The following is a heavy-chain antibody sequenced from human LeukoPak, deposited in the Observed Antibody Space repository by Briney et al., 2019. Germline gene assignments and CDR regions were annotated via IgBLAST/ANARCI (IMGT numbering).Heavy chain of an antibody. CDR2: IKQDGSEK. CDR3: AREMAMAVAGISWFDP. Sequence: PGGSPRLSCAASGFTFSSYWMSWVRQAPGKGLEWVANIKQDGSEKYYVDSVKGRFTISRDNAKNSLSLQMNSLRAEDTAVYYCAREMAMAVAGISWFDPWGQGTLVTVSS. J-gene: IGHJ5*02. D-gene: IGHD6-19*01. CDR1: GFTFSSYW. V-gene: IGHV3-7*01.